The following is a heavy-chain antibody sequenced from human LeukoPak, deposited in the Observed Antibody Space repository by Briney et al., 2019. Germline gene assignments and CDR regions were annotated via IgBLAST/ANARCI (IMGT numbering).Heavy chain of an antibody. CDR3: ARAPTWIQLWLPY. Sequence: GGSLRLSCAASGFTFSSYSMNWVRQAPGKGLEWVSYISSSSSTIYYADSVKGRFTISMDNAKNSLYLQMNSLRAEDTAVYYCARAPTWIQLWLPYWGQGTLVTVSS. V-gene: IGHV3-48*04. CDR1: GFTFSSYS. D-gene: IGHD5-18*01. J-gene: IGHJ4*02. CDR2: ISSSSSTI.